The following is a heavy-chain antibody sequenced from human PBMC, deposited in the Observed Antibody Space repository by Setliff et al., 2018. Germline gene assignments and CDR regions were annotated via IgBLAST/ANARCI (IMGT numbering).Heavy chain of an antibody. CDR3: TTSRAPRVVLAADFDL. V-gene: IGHV1-18*01. Sequence: ASVKVSCKTSGFNFITYGFSWVRQAPGQGLEWMGWISPYSGETNNAQKFQDRLSVTADTSSKTIYMELRSLTSDDTAVYFCTTSRAPRVVLAADFDLWGQGTLGTVS. J-gene: IGHJ4*02. CDR1: GFNFITYG. CDR2: ISPYSGET. D-gene: IGHD2-21*01.